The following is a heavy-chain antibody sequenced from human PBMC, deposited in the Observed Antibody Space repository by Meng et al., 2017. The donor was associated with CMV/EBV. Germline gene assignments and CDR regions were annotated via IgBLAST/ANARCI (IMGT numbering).Heavy chain of an antibody. V-gene: IGHV4-61*01. J-gene: IGHJ6*02. D-gene: IGHD3-3*01. Sequence: SETLSLTCTVSGGSVSSGSYYWSWIRQPPGKGLDWIGYIYYSGSTNYNPSLKSRVTISVDTSKNQFSLKLSSVTAADTAVYYCARAVAYYDFWSGYPWGMDVWGQGTTVTVSS. CDR1: GGSVSSGSYY. CDR2: IYYSGST. CDR3: ARAVAYYDFWSGYPWGMDV.